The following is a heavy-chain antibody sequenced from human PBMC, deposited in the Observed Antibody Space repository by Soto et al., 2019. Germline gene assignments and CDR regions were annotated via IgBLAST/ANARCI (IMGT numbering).Heavy chain of an antibody. CDR2: IDNSGSS. V-gene: IGHV4-4*07. Sequence: SETLSLTCTVFGGSISNYFCNWIRQPSGKGLEGIGRIDNSGSSNYNPSLKSRITMSADTSRNQFSLKLNSVPAADTAVYYCARGVQDFWSGPFDYWGQGALLTVSS. D-gene: IGHD3-3*01. CDR1: GGSISNYF. CDR3: ARGVQDFWSGPFDY. J-gene: IGHJ4*02.